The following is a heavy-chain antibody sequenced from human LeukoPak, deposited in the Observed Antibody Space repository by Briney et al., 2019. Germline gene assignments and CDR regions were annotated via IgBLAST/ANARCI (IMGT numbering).Heavy chain of an antibody. CDR1: GGSISSSSYY. J-gene: IGHJ3*02. D-gene: IGHD4-17*01. Sequence: SETLSLTCTVSGGSISSSSYYWGWIRQPPGKGLEWIGSIYYSGSTYYNPPLKSRVTISVDTSKNQFSLKLSSVTAADTAVYYCASLSLTVTTSGAFDIWGQGTMVTVSS. CDR2: IYYSGST. V-gene: IGHV4-39*01. CDR3: ASLSLTVTTSGAFDI.